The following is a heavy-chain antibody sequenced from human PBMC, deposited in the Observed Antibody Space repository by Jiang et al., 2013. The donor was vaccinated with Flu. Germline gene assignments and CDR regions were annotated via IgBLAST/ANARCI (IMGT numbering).Heavy chain of an antibody. J-gene: IGHJ5*02. CDR2: IYHSGST. CDR3: ARGGGGHRFDP. CDR1: GYSISNGYY. V-gene: IGHV4-38-2*01. Sequence: GSGLVKPSETLSLTCVVSGYSISNGYYWVWIRQPPGKGLEWIGSIYHSGSTYYNPVPPESSHHINRQVQEPSSPSTLRSVTAADTAMYYCARGGGGHRFDPWGQGPWSPSPQ. D-gene: IGHD3-16*01.